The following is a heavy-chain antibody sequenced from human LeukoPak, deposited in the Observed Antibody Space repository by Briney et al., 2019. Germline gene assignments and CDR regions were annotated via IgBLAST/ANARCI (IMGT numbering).Heavy chain of an antibody. CDR1: GFTFYDYA. V-gene: IGHV3-9*03. Sequence: SGGSLRLSCAASGFTFYDYAMHWVRQAPGKGLEWVSGISWNSFSIGYADSVKGRFTISRDNAKNSLYLQMNSLRAEDMALYYCAKGLYNSGWYSFDYWGQGTLVTVSS. D-gene: IGHD6-19*01. CDR2: ISWNSFSI. J-gene: IGHJ4*02. CDR3: AKGLYNSGWYSFDY.